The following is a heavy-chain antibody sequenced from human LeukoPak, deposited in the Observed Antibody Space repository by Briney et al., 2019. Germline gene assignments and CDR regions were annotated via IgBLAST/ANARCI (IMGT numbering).Heavy chain of an antibody. Sequence: ASVKVSCKASGGTFSSYAISWVRQAPGQGLEWMGGIIPIFGTANYAQKFQGRVTITTDESTSTAYMELSSLRSDDTAVYCATVRYYDSPGDSDYFDFWGQGTLVTVSS. CDR3: TVRYYDSPGDSDYFDF. CDR2: IIPIFGTA. J-gene: IGHJ4*02. V-gene: IGHV1-69*05. D-gene: IGHD3-22*01. CDR1: GGTFSSYA.